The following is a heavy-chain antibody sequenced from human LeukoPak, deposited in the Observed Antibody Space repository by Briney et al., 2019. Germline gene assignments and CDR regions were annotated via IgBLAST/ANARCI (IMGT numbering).Heavy chain of an antibody. Sequence: PGGSLRLSCAASGFTFSSYEMNWVRQAPGKGLEWVSYISSSGSTIYYADSVKGRFTISRDNAKNSLYLQMNSLRAEDTAVYYCARDTRDGYYYLFDYWGQGTLVTVSS. V-gene: IGHV3-48*03. CDR1: GFTFSSYE. J-gene: IGHJ4*02. D-gene: IGHD5-24*01. CDR2: ISSSGSTI. CDR3: ARDTRDGYYYLFDY.